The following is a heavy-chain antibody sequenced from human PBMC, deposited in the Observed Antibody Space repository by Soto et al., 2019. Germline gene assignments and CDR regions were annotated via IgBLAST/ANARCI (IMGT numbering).Heavy chain of an antibody. CDR2: IYYSGST. V-gene: IGHV4-39*01. J-gene: IGHJ4*02. CDR1: GGSISSSSYY. D-gene: IGHD6-13*01. CDR3: ARQPKDSSSWYIFDY. Sequence: LSLTCTVSGGSISSSSYYWGWIRQPPGKGLEWIGSIYYSGSTYYNPSLKSRVTISVDTSKNQFSLKLSSVTAADTAVYYCARQPKDSSSWYIFDYWGQGTLVTVSS.